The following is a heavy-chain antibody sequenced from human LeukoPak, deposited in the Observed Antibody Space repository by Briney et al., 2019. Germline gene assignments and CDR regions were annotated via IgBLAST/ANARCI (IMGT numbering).Heavy chain of an antibody. V-gene: IGHV3-21*01. D-gene: IGHD6-13*01. CDR3: ARGLYSSSLIDY. J-gene: IGHJ4*02. CDR1: AFTFSSYS. CDR2: ISSSSAYI. Sequence: PGGSLRLSCAASAFTFSSYSMNWVRQAPGKGLEWVSSISSSSAYIYYADSVKGRFTISRDNAKNSLYLQMNSLRAEDTAVYYCARGLYSSSLIDYWGQGTLVAVSS.